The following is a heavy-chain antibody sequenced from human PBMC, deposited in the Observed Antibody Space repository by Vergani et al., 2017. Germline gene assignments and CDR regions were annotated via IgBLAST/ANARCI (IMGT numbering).Heavy chain of an antibody. Sequence: EVQLVESGGGLVQPGRSLRLSCAASGFTFSSYSMNWVRQAPGKGLEWVSSISSSSSYIYYADSVKGRFTISRDNAKNSLYLQMNSLRAEDTAVYYCARGKYSNPYYYYYYGMDVWGQGTTVTVSS. CDR3: ARGKYSNPYYYYYYGMDV. V-gene: IGHV3-21*01. D-gene: IGHD4-11*01. CDR2: ISSSSSYI. CDR1: GFTFSSYS. J-gene: IGHJ6*02.